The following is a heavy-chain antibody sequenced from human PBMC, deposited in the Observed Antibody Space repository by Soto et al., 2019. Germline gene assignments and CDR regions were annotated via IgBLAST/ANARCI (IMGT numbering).Heavy chain of an antibody. CDR2: INHSGST. D-gene: IGHD6-19*01. Sequence: PSETLSLTCAVYGGSFSGYYWSWIRQPPGKGLEWIGEINHSGSTNYNPSLKSRVTISVDTSKNQFSLKLSSVTAADTAVYYCARRIAVARMYYFDYWGQGTLVTVSS. CDR1: GGSFSGYY. CDR3: ARRIAVARMYYFDY. V-gene: IGHV4-34*01. J-gene: IGHJ4*02.